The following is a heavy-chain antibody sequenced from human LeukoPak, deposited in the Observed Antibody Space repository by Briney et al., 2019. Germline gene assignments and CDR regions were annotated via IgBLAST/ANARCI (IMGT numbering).Heavy chain of an antibody. CDR3: ARDLRAYCGGDCYFFDY. CDR1: GFTFSSYG. V-gene: IGHV3-30*02. D-gene: IGHD2-21*01. CDR2: IRYDGSNK. J-gene: IGHJ4*02. Sequence: GGSLRLSCAASGFTFSSYGMHWVRQAPGKGLEWVAFIRYDGSNKYYADSVKGRFTISRDNSKNTLYLQMNSLRAEDTAVYYCARDLRAYCGGDCYFFDYWGQGTLVTVSS.